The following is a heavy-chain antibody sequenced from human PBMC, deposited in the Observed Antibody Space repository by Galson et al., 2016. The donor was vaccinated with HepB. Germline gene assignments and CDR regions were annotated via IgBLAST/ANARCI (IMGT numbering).Heavy chain of an antibody. CDR2: VFPNDAST. J-gene: IGHJ4*02. D-gene: IGHD3-10*01. Sequence: QSGAEVKAPGESLKISCQGSGYRFHTHWIAWVRQMPGKGQEWMGMVFPNDASTRYSPSLQGQVTISADKSLSVAYLQWSSLRASDSAMYYCARQTSEGSFDYWGQGTLVSVS. CDR1: GYRFHTHW. CDR3: ARQTSEGSFDY. V-gene: IGHV5-51*01.